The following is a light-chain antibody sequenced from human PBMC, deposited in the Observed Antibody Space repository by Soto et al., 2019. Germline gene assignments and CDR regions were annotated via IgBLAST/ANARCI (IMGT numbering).Light chain of an antibody. CDR3: SSYTSSSTLV. Sequence: QSALTQPASVSGSPGQSITIPCTGTSSDVGGYTYVSWYQQHPGKAPKLIISEVSNRPSGVSHRFSGPKSGNTASLTISGLQAADEADYYCSSYTSSSTLVFGGGTKLTVL. CDR1: SSDVGGYTY. CDR2: EVS. J-gene: IGLJ3*02. V-gene: IGLV2-14*01.